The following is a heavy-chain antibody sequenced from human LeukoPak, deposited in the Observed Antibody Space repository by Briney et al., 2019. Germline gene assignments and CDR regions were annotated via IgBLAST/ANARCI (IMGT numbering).Heavy chain of an antibody. CDR3: ARGLSTVPTDY. D-gene: IGHD4-17*01. J-gene: IGHJ4*02. Sequence: GASVKLSCKASGSTFTSYGISWVRQAPGQGLEWMGWISAYNGNTKYAQKLQGRVTTTTDTSKSTAYMELRSLRSDDTAVYYSARGLSTVPTDYWGQGTLVTVSS. CDR2: ISAYNGNT. CDR1: GSTFTSYG. V-gene: IGHV1-18*04.